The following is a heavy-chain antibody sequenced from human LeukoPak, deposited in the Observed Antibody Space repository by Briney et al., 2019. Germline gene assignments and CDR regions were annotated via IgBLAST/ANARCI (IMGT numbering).Heavy chain of an antibody. V-gene: IGHV1-69*04. J-gene: IGHJ3*02. Sequence: SVKVSCKASGGTFSSYAISWVRQAPGQGLEWMGRIIPILGIANYAQKFQGRVTITADKSTSTAYMELSSLRSEDTAVYYCASKIDTAMVFHDAFDIWGQGTMVTVSS. CDR2: IIPILGIA. CDR3: ASKIDTAMVFHDAFDI. CDR1: GGTFSSYA. D-gene: IGHD5-18*01.